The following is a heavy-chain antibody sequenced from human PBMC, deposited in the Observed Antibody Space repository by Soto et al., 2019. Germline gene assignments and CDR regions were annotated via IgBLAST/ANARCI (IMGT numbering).Heavy chain of an antibody. Sequence: SETLSLTCTVSGGSISSYYWSWIRQPPGKGLEWIGYIYYSGSTNYNPSLKSRVTISVDTSKNQFSLKLSSVTAADTAVYYCARVKGYSSGPPDYYYYGMDVWGQGTTVTASS. CDR1: GGSISSYY. CDR2: IYYSGST. J-gene: IGHJ6*02. V-gene: IGHV4-59*01. D-gene: IGHD6-19*01. CDR3: ARVKGYSSGPPDYYYYGMDV.